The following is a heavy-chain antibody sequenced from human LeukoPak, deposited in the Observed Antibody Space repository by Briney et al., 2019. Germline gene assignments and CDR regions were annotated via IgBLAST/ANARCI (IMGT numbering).Heavy chain of an antibody. V-gene: IGHV1-24*01. J-gene: IGHJ4*02. CDR2: FDPEDGET. Sequence: GASVKVSCKVSGYTLTELSMHWVRQAPGKGLEWMGGFDPEDGETIYAQKFQGRVTMTEDTSTDTAYMELSSLRSEDTAAYYCATGVGYSSGWYTLDYWGQGTLVTVSS. D-gene: IGHD6-19*01. CDR1: GYTLTELS. CDR3: ATGVGYSSGWYTLDY.